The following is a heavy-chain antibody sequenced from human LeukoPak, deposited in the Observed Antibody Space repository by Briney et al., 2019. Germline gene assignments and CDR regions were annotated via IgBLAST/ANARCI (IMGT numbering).Heavy chain of an antibody. V-gene: IGHV3-33*01. CDR1: GFTFSYYG. D-gene: IGHD6-19*01. Sequence: PGGSLRLSCAASGFTFSYYGMHWVRQAPGKGLEWVAVIWNDGNKKYYADSVKGRFTISRDNSKNTLYLQMNSLRAEDTAIYYCARALYSGGRYGGDYWGQGTLVTVSS. J-gene: IGHJ4*02. CDR2: IWNDGNKK. CDR3: ARALYSGGRYGGDY.